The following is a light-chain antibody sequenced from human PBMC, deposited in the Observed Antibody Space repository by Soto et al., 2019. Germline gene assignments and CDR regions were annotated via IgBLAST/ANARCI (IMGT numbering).Light chain of an antibody. Sequence: EIVLTQSPGTLSLSPGERAILSCRASQSVSSSYLAWYQQKPGQAPSLLIYGASSRATGIPDRFSGSGSGTDFPLTISRLEPEDFAVYYCQQYGSSLFTFGPGTKVDIK. CDR1: QSVSSSY. CDR3: QQYGSSLFT. V-gene: IGKV3-20*01. CDR2: GAS. J-gene: IGKJ3*01.